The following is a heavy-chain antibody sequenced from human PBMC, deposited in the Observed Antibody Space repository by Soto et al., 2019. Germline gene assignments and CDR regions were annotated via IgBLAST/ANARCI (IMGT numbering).Heavy chain of an antibody. V-gene: IGHV4-39*01. CDR3: ARQGGSSVRGPGEDF. J-gene: IGHJ4*02. CDR2: LYYGGST. Sequence: SETLSLTCTVSGDSIRGSTFYWGWIRQPPGKGLEWIGILYYGGSTYYNPSLKSRVTISVDTSKNQLSLKLTSVTAADTAVYYCARQGGSSVRGPGEDFWGQGTLVTVSS. D-gene: IGHD6-13*01. CDR1: GDSIRGSTFY.